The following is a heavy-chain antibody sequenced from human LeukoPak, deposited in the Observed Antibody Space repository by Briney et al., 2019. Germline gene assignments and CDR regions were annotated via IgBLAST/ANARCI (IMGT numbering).Heavy chain of an antibody. Sequence: QPGGSLRLSCVASGFTSNAYAMSWVRQAPGKGLEWVSCSGDGTYYADSVKGRFTISRDNSKNTLYLQMNSLRAEDTAVYYCAKRYCSGGICYSFFDYWGQGTLVTASS. V-gene: IGHV3-23*01. CDR1: GFTSNAYA. J-gene: IGHJ4*02. D-gene: IGHD2-15*01. CDR2: SGDGT. CDR3: AKRYCSGGICYSFFDY.